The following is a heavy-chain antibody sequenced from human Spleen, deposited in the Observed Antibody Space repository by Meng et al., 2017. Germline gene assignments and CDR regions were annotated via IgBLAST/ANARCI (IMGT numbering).Heavy chain of an antibody. J-gene: IGHJ4*02. CDR1: GYTFTGYY. V-gene: IGHV1-8*03. CDR3: ARVHYDILTASPFYFDY. Sequence: ASVKVSCKASGYTFTGYYMHWVRQAPGQGLEWMGWMHPNSGNTGYAQRFQGRVTITRNTSISTAYMELSSLRSEDTAVYYCARVHYDILTASPFYFDYWGQGTLVTVSS. D-gene: IGHD3-9*01. CDR2: MHPNSGNT.